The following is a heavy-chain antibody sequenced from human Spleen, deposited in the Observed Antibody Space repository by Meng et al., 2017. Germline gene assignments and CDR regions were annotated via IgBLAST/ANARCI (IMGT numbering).Heavy chain of an antibody. V-gene: IGHV1-2*06. J-gene: IGHJ4*02. CDR2: INPKNGDT. D-gene: IGHD6-25*01. Sequence: QVEVVKSGAEVKKPGASVKVSCKPSGYNFPDYYIHWVRRAPGQGLEWMGRINPKNGDTHYAQKFQARVTMTGDTSISTAYMELSGLRSDDTAMYYCARDEDISAAGKLFGDYWGQGTLVTVSS. CDR1: GYNFPDYY. CDR3: ARDEDISAAGKLFGDY.